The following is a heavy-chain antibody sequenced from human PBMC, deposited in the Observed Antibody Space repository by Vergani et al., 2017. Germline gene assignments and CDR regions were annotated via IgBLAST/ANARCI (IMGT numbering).Heavy chain of an antibody. CDR1: GFTFSSYA. CDR3: ARGREDYGDCLDAFDI. Sequence: QVQLVESGGGVVQPGRSLRLSCAASGFTFSSYAMHWVRQAPGKGLEWVAVISYDGSNKYYADSVKGRFTIARDNSKNTLYLQMNSLRAEDTAVYYCARGREDYGDCLDAFDIWGQGTMVTVSS. J-gene: IGHJ3*02. D-gene: IGHD4-17*01. CDR2: ISYDGSNK. V-gene: IGHV3-30*04.